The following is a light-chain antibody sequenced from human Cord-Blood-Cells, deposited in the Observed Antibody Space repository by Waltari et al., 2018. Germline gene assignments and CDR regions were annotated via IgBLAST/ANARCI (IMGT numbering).Light chain of an antibody. CDR2: EGS. CDR3: CSYAGSSTWV. Sequence: QSALTQPASVSGSPGQSITISCTGTSSDVRSFNLFSWYQQHPAKAPKRMIYEGSKRPSGVSNRFSGSKSGNTASLTISGLQAEDEADYYCCSYAGSSTWVFGGGTKLTVL. J-gene: IGLJ3*02. CDR1: SSDVRSFNL. V-gene: IGLV2-23*01.